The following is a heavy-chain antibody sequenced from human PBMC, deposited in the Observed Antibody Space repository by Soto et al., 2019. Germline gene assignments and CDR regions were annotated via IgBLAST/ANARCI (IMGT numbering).Heavy chain of an antibody. CDR1: GGSISSGGYY. Sequence: QVQLQESGPGLVKPSQTLSLTCTVSGGSISSGGYYWSWIRQHPGKGLEWIGYIYYSGSTYYNPYLKSRVTLPVDTSKNQFSLKLSSVTAADTAVYYCARDPGLELRGGYFDYWGQGTLVTVSS. J-gene: IGHJ4*02. V-gene: IGHV4-31*03. CDR2: IYYSGST. CDR3: ARDPGLELRGGYFDY. D-gene: IGHD1-7*01.